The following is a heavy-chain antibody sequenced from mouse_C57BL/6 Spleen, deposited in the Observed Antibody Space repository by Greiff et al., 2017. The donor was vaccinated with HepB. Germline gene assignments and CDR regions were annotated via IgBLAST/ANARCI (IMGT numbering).Heavy chain of an antibody. Sequence: QVQLQQPGAELVKPGASVKLSCKASGYTFTSYWMHWVKQRPGQGLEWIGMIHPNSGSTNYNEKFKSKATLTVDKSSSTAYMQLSSLTSEDSAVYYCARYLSYDYADYFDYWGQGTTLTVSS. CDR3: ARYLSYDYADYFDY. CDR1: GYTFTSYW. D-gene: IGHD2-4*01. CDR2: IHPNSGST. J-gene: IGHJ2*01. V-gene: IGHV1-64*01.